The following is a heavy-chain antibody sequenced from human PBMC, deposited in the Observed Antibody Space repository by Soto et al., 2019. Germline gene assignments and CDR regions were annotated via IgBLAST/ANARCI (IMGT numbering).Heavy chain of an antibody. Sequence: QVQLVQSGAEVKKPGASVKVSCKASGYTFTSYYMHWVRQAPGQGLEWMGIINPSGGSTSYAQKFQDRVTMTRDTSTSTVYMELSSLRSEDTAVYYCASEGISGYDSLDYWGQGTLVTVSS. CDR3: ASEGISGYDSLDY. V-gene: IGHV1-46*03. J-gene: IGHJ4*02. D-gene: IGHD5-12*01. CDR1: GYTFTSYY. CDR2: INPSGGST.